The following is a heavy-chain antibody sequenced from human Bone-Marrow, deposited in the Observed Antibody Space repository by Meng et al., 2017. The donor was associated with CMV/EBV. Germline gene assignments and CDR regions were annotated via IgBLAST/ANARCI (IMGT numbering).Heavy chain of an antibody. J-gene: IGHJ6*02. CDR2: ISSSSSYI. D-gene: IGHD1-26*01. CDR3: ARDRARVVGAFYYYYGMDV. V-gene: IGHV3-21*01. Sequence: GESLKISCAASGFTFSSYSMNWVRQAPGKGLEWVSSISSSSSYIYYADSVKGRFTISRDNAKNSLYLQMNSLRAEDTAVYYCARDRARVVGAFYYYYGMDVWAQGTTVTFSS. CDR1: GFTFSSYS.